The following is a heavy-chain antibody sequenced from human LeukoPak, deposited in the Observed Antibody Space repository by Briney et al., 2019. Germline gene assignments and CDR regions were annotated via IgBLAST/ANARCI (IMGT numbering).Heavy chain of an antibody. V-gene: IGHV4-4*07. D-gene: IGHD1-26*01. CDR3: ARANPAGAPSGGTFDY. CDR2: IYGSGTT. Sequence: SETLSLTCTVSGCSITSYYLSWIRQPAGKGLEWIGRIYGSGTTTYNPSLKSRVTMSDDMSKNQFSLKLNSVTAADTAVYYCARANPAGAPSGGTFDYWGQGILVTVSS. J-gene: IGHJ4*02. CDR1: GCSITSYY.